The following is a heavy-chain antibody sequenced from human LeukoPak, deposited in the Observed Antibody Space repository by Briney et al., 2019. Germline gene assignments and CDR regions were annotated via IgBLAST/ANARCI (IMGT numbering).Heavy chain of an antibody. V-gene: IGHV3-23*01. J-gene: IGHJ3*02. CDR2: ISGSGGST. CDR1: GFTFSSYA. CDR3: AKARSGYSYGRDAFDI. D-gene: IGHD5-18*01. Sequence: GGSLRLSCAASGFTFSSYAMSWVRQAPGKGLEWVSAISGSGGSTYYADSVKGRFTISRDNSKNTLYLQMNSLRAEDTAVYYCAKARSGYSYGRDAFDIWGQGTMVTVSS.